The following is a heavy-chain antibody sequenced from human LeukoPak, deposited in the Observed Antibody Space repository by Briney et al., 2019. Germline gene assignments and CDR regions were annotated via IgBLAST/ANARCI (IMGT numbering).Heavy chain of an antibody. V-gene: IGHV4-4*07. CDR3: ARSPSTIGWNWGYYFDY. D-gene: IGHD3-3*01. CDR1: GASISDYY. Sequence: SETLSLTCTVSGASISDYYWSWIRQSAGKGLEWIGRISTTGSTYYNPSFQSRVTMSADPSKTLFFLRLRSVTAADTAVYYCARSPSTIGWNWGYYFDYWGQGSLVTVSS. J-gene: IGHJ4*02. CDR2: ISTTGST.